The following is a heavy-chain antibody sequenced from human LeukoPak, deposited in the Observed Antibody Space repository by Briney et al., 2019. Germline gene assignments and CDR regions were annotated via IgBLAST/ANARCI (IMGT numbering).Heavy chain of an antibody. CDR1: GFTFDDYS. D-gene: IGHD3-22*01. V-gene: IGHV3-43*02. CDR3: AKGKWKIAVVGGFDY. Sequence: GGSLRLSCAASGFTFDDYSMHWARHAPGRGLEWVSHIRGDGGSTYYADSVKGRFTISRDNSKNSLYLQMNSLRTEDTALYYCAKGKWKIAVVGGFDYWGQGTLVTVSS. J-gene: IGHJ4*02. CDR2: IRGDGGST.